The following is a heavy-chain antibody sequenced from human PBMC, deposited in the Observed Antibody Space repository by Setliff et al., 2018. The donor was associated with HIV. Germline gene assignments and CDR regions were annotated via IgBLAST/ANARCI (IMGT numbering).Heavy chain of an antibody. V-gene: IGHV4-4*09. D-gene: IGHD1-26*01. CDR1: GGSISNFY. CDR2: IYTSGRT. CDR3: ARRSMVGVARGFYYYNLDV. Sequence: SETLSLTCTVSGGSISNFYWSWIRQPPGKGLEWIGYIYTSGRTSYNPSLRSRVTISLDTSKNRFSLKLNSVTAADTAVYYCARRSMVGVARGFYYYNLDVWGQGTTVTVSS. J-gene: IGHJ6*02.